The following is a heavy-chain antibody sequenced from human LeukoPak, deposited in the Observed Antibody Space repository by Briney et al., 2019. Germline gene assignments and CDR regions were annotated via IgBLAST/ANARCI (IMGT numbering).Heavy chain of an antibody. J-gene: IGHJ6*03. CDR2: ISYSGNT. CDR3: ARLDINYDTLTLDKGKFYCYMDV. Sequence: GSLRLSCAASGFTFSSYAMSWIRQPPGKGLEWIGSISYSGNTYYNPSLKSRVTISVDTSKKQLSLQLRSVTAEDTAVYYCARLDINYDTLTLDKGKFYCYMDVWGKGTTVTISS. CDR1: GFTFSSYA. V-gene: IGHV4-39*01. D-gene: IGHD3-9*01.